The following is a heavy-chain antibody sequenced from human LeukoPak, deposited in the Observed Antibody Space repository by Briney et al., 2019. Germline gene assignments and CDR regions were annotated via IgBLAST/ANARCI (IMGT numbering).Heavy chain of an antibody. CDR3: ARPNCSSTSCYGNWFDP. J-gene: IGHJ5*02. V-gene: IGHV1-69*05. D-gene: IGHD2-2*01. Sequence: SVKVSWKASGGTFSSYAISWVRQAPGQGLEWMGGIIPIFGTANHAQKFQGRVTITTDESTSTAYMELSGLRSEDTAVYYCARPNCSSTSCYGNWFDPWGQGTLVTVSS. CDR1: GGTFSSYA. CDR2: IIPIFGTA.